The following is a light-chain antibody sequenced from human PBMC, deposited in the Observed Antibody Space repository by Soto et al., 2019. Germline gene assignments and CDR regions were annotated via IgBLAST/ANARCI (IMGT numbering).Light chain of an antibody. Sequence: DIQMTQSPSSLSASVGDRVTITCRASQSISGWLAWYQQKPGKAPELLIYDASTLESGVPSRFSGSGSGTEFSLTISSLQPDDFATFYCQQYSSFSRTFGQGTKVDIK. V-gene: IGKV1-5*01. J-gene: IGKJ1*01. CDR1: QSISGW. CDR3: QQYSSFSRT. CDR2: DAS.